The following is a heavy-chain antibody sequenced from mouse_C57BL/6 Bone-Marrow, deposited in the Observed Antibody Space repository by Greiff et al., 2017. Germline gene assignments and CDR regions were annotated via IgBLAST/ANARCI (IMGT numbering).Heavy chain of an antibody. V-gene: IGHV5-4*03. CDR1: GFTFSSYA. Sequence: EVNVVESGGGLVKPGGSLKLSCAASGFTFSSYAMSWVRQTPEKRLEWVATISDGGSYTYYPDNVKGRFTISRDNAKNNLYLQMSHLKSEDTAMXYCARARLRYWYFDVWGTGTTVTVSS. D-gene: IGHD2-4*01. J-gene: IGHJ1*03. CDR3: ARARLRYWYFDV. CDR2: ISDGGSYT.